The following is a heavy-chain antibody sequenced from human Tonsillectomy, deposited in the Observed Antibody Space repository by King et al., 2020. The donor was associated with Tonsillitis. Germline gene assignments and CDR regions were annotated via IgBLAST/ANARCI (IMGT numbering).Heavy chain of an antibody. CDR3: AHRTILLSHNWFDP. J-gene: IGHJ5*02. CDR1: GFSLSTSGVG. V-gene: IGHV2-5*01. D-gene: IGHD3-10*01. CDR2: IYWNDDK. Sequence: ITLKESGPTLVKPTQTLTLTCTFSGFSLSTSGVGVGWIRQPPGKALEWLALIYWNDDKRYSPSLKSRLTITKDTSKNQVVLTMTNMDPVDTATYFCAHRTILLSHNWFDPWGQGTLVTVSS.